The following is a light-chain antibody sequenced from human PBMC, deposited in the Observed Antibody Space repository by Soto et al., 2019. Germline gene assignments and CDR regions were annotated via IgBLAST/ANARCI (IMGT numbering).Light chain of an antibody. Sequence: DIQMTQSPSSLSASLVDRVTITCRASQGISTFLNWYQQKPGKAPKLLIYAASSLQSGVPSRFSGSGSETDFTLTISSLQPEDFATSSCQQSYSTTWTFGQGTKVDIK. CDR3: QQSYSTTWT. V-gene: IGKV1-39*01. CDR1: QGISTF. J-gene: IGKJ1*01. CDR2: AAS.